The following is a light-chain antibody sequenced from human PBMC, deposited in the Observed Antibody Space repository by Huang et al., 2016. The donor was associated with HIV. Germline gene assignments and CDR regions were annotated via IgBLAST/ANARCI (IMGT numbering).Light chain of an antibody. J-gene: IGKJ4*01. V-gene: IGKV3-11*01. CDR3: HQRHNWLT. Sequence: EVVLTQSPATVSVSPGQGATLSCRASQSVEISVAWYHQKPGPSPRRLIDGASERAAGTPVRFSGSGSGTHFTLTISSLEPDDVGVYYCHQRHNWLTFGGGTKVEI. CDR1: QSVEIS. CDR2: GAS.